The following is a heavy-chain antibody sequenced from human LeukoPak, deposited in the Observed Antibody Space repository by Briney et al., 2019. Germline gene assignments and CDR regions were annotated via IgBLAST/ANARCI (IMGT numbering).Heavy chain of an antibody. J-gene: IGHJ4*02. CDR1: GFTFSNYW. D-gene: IGHD1-26*01. V-gene: IGHV3-74*01. Sequence: PGGSLRLSCAASGFTFSNYWMYWVRQVPGKGLVWVSAINSDGRGTSYADSVKGRFTISRDNAKNTLYLQMNSLRAEDTAVYYCARAVGITSGGYWGQGTLVTVSS. CDR2: INSDGRGT. CDR3: ARAVGITSGGY.